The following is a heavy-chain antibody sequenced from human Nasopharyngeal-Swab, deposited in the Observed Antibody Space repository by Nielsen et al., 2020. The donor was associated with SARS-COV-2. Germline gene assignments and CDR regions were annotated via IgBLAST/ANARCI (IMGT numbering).Heavy chain of an antibody. D-gene: IGHD3-3*01. CDR2: VKHNVST. CDR3: ASFYDFWT. CDR1: GGSVSSDNW. J-gene: IGHJ4*02. Sequence: SETLSLTCAVSGGSVSSDNWWRWVRPPPGKRLEWIGEVKHNVSTNYNPSLKSRVTISLDKTKNQVSLRVNSLTAADTAVYYCASFYDFWTWGQGTLVTVSS. V-gene: IGHV4-4*02.